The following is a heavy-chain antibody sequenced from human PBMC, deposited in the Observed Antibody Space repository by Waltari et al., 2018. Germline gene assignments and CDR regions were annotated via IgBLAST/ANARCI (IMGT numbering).Heavy chain of an antibody. CDR2: ISAYNGNT. Sequence: QVQLVQSGAEVKKPGASVKVSCKASGYTFTSYGISWVRQAPGPGLEWMGWISAYNGNTNYAQKRQGRVTMTTDTSTSTAYMELRSLRSDDTAVYYCARDLGRCSGGRCYRNWFDPWGQGTLVTVSS. V-gene: IGHV1-18*01. D-gene: IGHD2-15*01. CDR1: GYTFTSYG. CDR3: ARDLGRCSGGRCYRNWFDP. J-gene: IGHJ5*02.